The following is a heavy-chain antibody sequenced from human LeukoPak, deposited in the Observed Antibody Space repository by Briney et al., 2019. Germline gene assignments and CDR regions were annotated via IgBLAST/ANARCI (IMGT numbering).Heavy chain of an antibody. CDR3: AKCGTGSNFDY. Sequence: GGSLRLSCVASGFTFTSYWMSWVRQTPGKGLEWVAHLNQDGSERYYVDSVKGRFTISRENVKNSLYLQMNSLRDEDTAVYYCAKCGTGSNFDYWGQGMLVTVSS. CDR1: GFTFTSYW. CDR2: LNQDGSER. J-gene: IGHJ4*02. V-gene: IGHV3-7*02. D-gene: IGHD3-10*01.